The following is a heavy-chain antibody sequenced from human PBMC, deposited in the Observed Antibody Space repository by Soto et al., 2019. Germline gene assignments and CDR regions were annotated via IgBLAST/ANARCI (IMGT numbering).Heavy chain of an antibody. Sequence: PGGSLRLSCATSGVIFSDYAMHWARQAPGKGLEWVAFISYDGNNKFYADSVKGRVTISRDNSRNTLYLQMNSLRAEDTAVYYCARASPFTTSSPYYYYYGMDVWGQGTTVTV. D-gene: IGHD6-6*01. CDR2: ISYDGNNK. CDR1: GVIFSDYA. J-gene: IGHJ6*02. V-gene: IGHV3-30-3*01. CDR3: ARASPFTTSSPYYYYYGMDV.